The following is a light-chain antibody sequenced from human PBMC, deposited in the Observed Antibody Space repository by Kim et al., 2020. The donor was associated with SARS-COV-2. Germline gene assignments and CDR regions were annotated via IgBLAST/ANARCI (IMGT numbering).Light chain of an antibody. J-gene: IGLJ1*01. CDR1: TSNIGRNT. CDR2: STD. Sequence: GQRVIISCSGSTSNIGRNTVAWYQHCPGAAPRLLIHSTDERPSGVPDRFSGSRSGTSASLVISGLQSEDEADFYCAAWDDSLNGYVFGTGTKVTVL. V-gene: IGLV1-44*01. CDR3: AAWDDSLNGYV.